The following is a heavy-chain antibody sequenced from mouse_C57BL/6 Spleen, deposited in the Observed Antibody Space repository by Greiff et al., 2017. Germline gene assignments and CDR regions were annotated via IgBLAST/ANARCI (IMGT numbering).Heavy chain of an antibody. CDR1: GYTFTSYW. D-gene: IGHD2-5*01. Sequence: VQLQQPGAELVKPGASVKLSCKASGYTFTSYWMHWVKQRPGQGLEWIGMIHPNSGSTNYNEKFKSKATLTVEKSSSTAYMQLSSLTSGDSAVYYGAKVTAYWGQGTLVTVSA. V-gene: IGHV1-64*01. CDR3: AKVTAY. J-gene: IGHJ3*01. CDR2: IHPNSGST.